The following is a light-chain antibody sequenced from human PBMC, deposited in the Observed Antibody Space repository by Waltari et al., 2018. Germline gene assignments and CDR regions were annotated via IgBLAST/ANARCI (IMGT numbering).Light chain of an antibody. CDR1: QSVGRS. V-gene: IGKV3-20*01. CDR2: DTS. Sequence: EIVLTQSPGTLSLSPGERATLSCRASQSVGRSLAWYQRKPGQAPSLLIYDTSNRATGIPERFSGSVSGTDFSLTISRLEPEDFAVYYCQMYVRLPVTFGQGTKVEIK. CDR3: QMYVRLPVT. J-gene: IGKJ1*01.